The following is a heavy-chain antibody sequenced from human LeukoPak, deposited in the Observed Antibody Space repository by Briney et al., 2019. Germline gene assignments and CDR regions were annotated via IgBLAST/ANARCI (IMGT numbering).Heavy chain of an antibody. CDR1: GGTFSSYA. CDR3: ATRAGGNYYGSGSPSNAFYI. CDR2: IIPIFGTA. D-gene: IGHD3-10*01. V-gene: IGHV1-69*13. J-gene: IGHJ3*02. Sequence: GASVKVSCKASGGTFSSYAISWVRQAPGQGLEWMGGIIPIFGTANYAQKFQGRVTITADESTSTAYMELSSLRSEDTAVYYCATRAGGNYYGSGSPSNAFYIWGQGTMVTVSS.